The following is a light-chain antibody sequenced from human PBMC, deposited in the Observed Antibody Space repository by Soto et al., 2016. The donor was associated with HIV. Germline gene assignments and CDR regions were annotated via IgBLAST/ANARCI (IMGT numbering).Light chain of an antibody. CDR2: QDT. CDR3: QVWDSSTVI. J-gene: IGLJ2*01. CDR1: KLGDKY. Sequence: SYELTQPPSVSVSPGQTASISCSGDKLGDKYACWYQQKPGQSPVLVIYQDTKRPSGIPERFSGSNSGNTATLTISGTQAMDEADYSCQVWDSSTVIFGGGTKLTVL. V-gene: IGLV3-1*01.